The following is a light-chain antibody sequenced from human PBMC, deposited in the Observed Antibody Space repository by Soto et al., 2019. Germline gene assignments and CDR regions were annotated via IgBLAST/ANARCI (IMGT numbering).Light chain of an antibody. CDR3: SSYSGISDPVV. V-gene: IGLV2-14*03. CDR2: DVS. Sequence: QSALTQPASVSGSPGQSVTISCTGTSSDIGGYNVSWYQQHPGKAPKLIISDVSNRPSGVSHRFSGSKSGNTASLTISGRQAEDEADYYCSSYSGISDPVVFGGGTQLTVL. J-gene: IGLJ2*01. CDR1: SSDIGGYN.